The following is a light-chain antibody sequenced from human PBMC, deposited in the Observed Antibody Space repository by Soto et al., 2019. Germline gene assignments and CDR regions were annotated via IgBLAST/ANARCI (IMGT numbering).Light chain of an antibody. V-gene: IGKV1-39*01. CDR1: LNIGNY. CDR3: QQSYSTPVT. J-gene: IGKJ4*01. CDR2: AAS. Sequence: DIQMTQSPSSLSASVGDRVTITCRPSLNIGNYLKWYQQKPGKAPNLLIYAASTLLSGVPSRFSGSGSGTDFTLTIRSLQPEDFATYYCQQSYSTPVTFGGGTKVEIK.